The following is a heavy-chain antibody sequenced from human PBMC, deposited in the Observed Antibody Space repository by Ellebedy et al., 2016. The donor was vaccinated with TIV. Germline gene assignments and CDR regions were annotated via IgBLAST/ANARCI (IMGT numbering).Heavy chain of an antibody. Sequence: GESLKISCEASGFTFSAFAMGWVRQAPGKGLEWVSTISGSGGSTYYADSVRGRFTISRDNSKKTLSLQMNSLSADDTAAYYCARGRGGGSDSSTPRYYFDYWGQGTLVTASS. CDR3: ARGRGGGSDSSTPRYYFDY. CDR1: GFTFSAFA. D-gene: IGHD2-2*01. V-gene: IGHV3-23*01. J-gene: IGHJ4*02. CDR2: ISGSGGST.